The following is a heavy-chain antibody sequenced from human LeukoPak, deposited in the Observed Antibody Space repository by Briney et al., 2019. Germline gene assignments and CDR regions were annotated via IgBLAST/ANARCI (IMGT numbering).Heavy chain of an antibody. Sequence: ASVTVSCKACVCTFTSYARNWVRQAPGQGLEWVGCINTNTGYSPYAQGFTGRFVFTLDTSLSTAYLQISSLEAEDTAVYCCTRDPPASYGDYVVFFDYWGQGTLVTVSS. V-gene: IGHV7-4-1*02. J-gene: IGHJ4*02. CDR3: TRDPPASYGDYVVFFDY. D-gene: IGHD4-17*01. CDR1: VCTFTSYA. CDR2: INTNTGYS.